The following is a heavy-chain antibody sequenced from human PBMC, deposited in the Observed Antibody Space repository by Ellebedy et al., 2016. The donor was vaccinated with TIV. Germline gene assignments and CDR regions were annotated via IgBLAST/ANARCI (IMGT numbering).Heavy chain of an antibody. CDR3: ARASWRCSSTSCYGAAGGWFDP. J-gene: IGHJ5*02. Sequence: SETLSLTCTVSGGSISSQNYYWSWIRQPPGKGLEWIGYIYYSGSTSYNPSLKSRVTISVDTSKNQFSLKLSSVTAADTAVYYCARASWRCSSTSCYGAAGGWFDPWGQGTLVTVSS. V-gene: IGHV4-61*01. CDR2: IYYSGST. D-gene: IGHD2-2*01. CDR1: GGSISSQNYY.